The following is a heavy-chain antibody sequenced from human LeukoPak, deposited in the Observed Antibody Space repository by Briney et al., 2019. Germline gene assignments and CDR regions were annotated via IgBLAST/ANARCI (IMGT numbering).Heavy chain of an antibody. Sequence: SGPTLVNPTQTLTLTCTFSGFSLSTSGVGVGWIRQPPGKALEWLALIYWDSDKRYSPSLKSRVTITKDTSKNQVVLRMTNMDPVDTATYYCAHLSKYCTSGVCYYFDYWGQGTLVTVSS. CDR1: GFSLSTSGVG. CDR3: AHLSKYCTSGVCYYFDY. V-gene: IGHV2-5*02. CDR2: IYWDSDK. D-gene: IGHD2-8*01. J-gene: IGHJ4*02.